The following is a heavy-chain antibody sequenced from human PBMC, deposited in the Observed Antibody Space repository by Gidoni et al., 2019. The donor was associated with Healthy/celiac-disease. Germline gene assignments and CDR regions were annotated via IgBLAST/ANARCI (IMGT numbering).Heavy chain of an antibody. J-gene: IGHJ4*02. D-gene: IGHD5-12*01. V-gene: IGHV1-69*06. Sequence: QVQLVQSGAEVKKPGSSVKVSCKASGGTFSSYAISWVRQAPGQGLEWMGGIIPIFGTANYAQKFQGRVTITADKSTSTAYMELSSLRSEDTAVYYCASSGYSGYDSVSGFDYWGQGTLVTVSS. CDR1: GGTFSSYA. CDR3: ASSGYSGYDSVSGFDY. CDR2: IIPIFGTA.